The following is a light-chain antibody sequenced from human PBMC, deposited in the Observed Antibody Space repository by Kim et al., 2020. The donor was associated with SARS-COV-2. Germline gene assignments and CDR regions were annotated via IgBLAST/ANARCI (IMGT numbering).Light chain of an antibody. CDR1: QSISTY. CDR2: GAS. J-gene: IGKJ4*01. CDR3: QQSHTAPLLT. V-gene: IGKV1-39*01. Sequence: DIQMTQSPSSLAASVGDRVTIACRASQSISTYLNWYQQKPGKAPKLLIYGASSLQSGVPSRFSGSGSGTDFTLTISSLQPEDFGTYYCQQSHTAPLLTFGEGTKVDIK.